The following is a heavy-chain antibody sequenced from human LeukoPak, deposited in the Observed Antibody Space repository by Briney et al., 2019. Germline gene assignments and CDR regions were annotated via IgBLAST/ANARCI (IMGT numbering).Heavy chain of an antibody. Sequence: GGSLRLSCAASGFTFSAYAMTWVRQAPGKGLEWVSAISSSGTGTYYADSVKGRFTVSRDNSKNTLYLQMNSLRAEDTAVYSCARGGRTIDYWGQGNLVTVSS. CDR3: ARGGRTIDY. CDR2: ISSSGTGT. CDR1: GFTFSAYA. J-gene: IGHJ4*02. D-gene: IGHD3-16*01. V-gene: IGHV3-23*01.